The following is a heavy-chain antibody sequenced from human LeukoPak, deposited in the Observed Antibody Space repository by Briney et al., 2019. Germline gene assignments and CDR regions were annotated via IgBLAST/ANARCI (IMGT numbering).Heavy chain of an antibody. D-gene: IGHD1-26*01. V-gene: IGHV3-66*01. CDR1: GFTVSSNY. J-gene: IGHJ4*02. CDR3: ACGDSGSYPAVFDY. Sequence: GGSLRLSCAASGFTVSSNYMSWVRQAPGKGLEWVSVIYSGGSTYYADSVKGRFTISRDNSKNTLYLQMNSLRAEDTAVYYCACGDSGSYPAVFDYWGQGALVTVSS. CDR2: IYSGGST.